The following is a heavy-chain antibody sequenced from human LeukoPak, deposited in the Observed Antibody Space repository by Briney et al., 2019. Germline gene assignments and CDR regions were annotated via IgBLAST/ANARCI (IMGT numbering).Heavy chain of an antibody. D-gene: IGHD1-26*01. CDR1: GFTFSSYA. V-gene: IGHV3-23*01. Sequence: PGGSLRLSCAASGFTFSSYAMSWVPQAPGKGLEWVSAISGSGGSTDYADSVKGRFTISRDNSKNTLYLQMNSLRAEDTAVYYCATHESSLNDAFDIWGQGTMVTVSS. J-gene: IGHJ3*02. CDR2: ISGSGGST. CDR3: ATHESSLNDAFDI.